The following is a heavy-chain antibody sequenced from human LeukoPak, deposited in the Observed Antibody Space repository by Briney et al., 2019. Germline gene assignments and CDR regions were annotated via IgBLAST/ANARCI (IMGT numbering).Heavy chain of an antibody. J-gene: IGHJ5*02. V-gene: IGHV1-69*04. CDR3: ARDTLYYYDSSGRGGWFDP. CDR2: IIPILGIA. Sequence: SVKVSCKASGGTFSSYAISWVRQAPGQGLEWMGRIIPILGIANYAQKFQGRVTITADKSTSTAYMELSSLRSEDTAVYYCARDTLYYYDSSGRGGWFDPWGQGTLVTVSS. CDR1: GGTFSSYA. D-gene: IGHD3-22*01.